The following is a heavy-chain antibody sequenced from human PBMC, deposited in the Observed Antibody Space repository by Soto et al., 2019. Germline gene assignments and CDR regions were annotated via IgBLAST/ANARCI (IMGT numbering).Heavy chain of an antibody. CDR1: GGSFGGYY. J-gene: IGHJ5*02. CDR3: ARVYIVVVTARRLWFDP. CDR2: INHSGST. Sequence: PSETLSLTCTVSGGSFGGYYWSWIRQPPGKGLEWIGEINHSGSTNYNPSLKSRVTISVDTSKNQFSLKLSSVAAADTAVYYCARVYIVVVTARRLWFDPWGQGTLVTVSS. V-gene: IGHV4-34*01. D-gene: IGHD2-21*02.